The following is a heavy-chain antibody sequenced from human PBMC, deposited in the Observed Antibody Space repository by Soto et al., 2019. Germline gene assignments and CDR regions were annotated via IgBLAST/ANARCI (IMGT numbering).Heavy chain of an antibody. V-gene: IGHV1-2*04. Sequence: ASVKVSCKASGYTFTGYYMHWVRQAPGQGLEWMGWINPNSGGTNYAQKFQGWVTMTRDTSISTAYMELSRLRSDDTAVYYCARDGIAIFDHYYYCGMDVWGQGTTVTVSS. D-gene: IGHD3-3*01. CDR2: INPNSGGT. CDR3: ARDGIAIFDHYYYCGMDV. J-gene: IGHJ6*02. CDR1: GYTFTGYY.